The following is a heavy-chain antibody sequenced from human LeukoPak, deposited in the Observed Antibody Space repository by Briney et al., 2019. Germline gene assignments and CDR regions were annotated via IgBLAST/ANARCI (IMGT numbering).Heavy chain of an antibody. D-gene: IGHD3-9*01. CDR2: ISGSGGST. CDR1: GFTFSSYA. V-gene: IGHV3-23*01. CDR3: AKGSRDILTGYSPYYFDY. J-gene: IGHJ4*02. Sequence: PGGSLRLSCAASGFTFSSYAMSWVRQAPGKGLEWVSAISGSGGSTYYADSVKGRFTISRDNSKNTLYLQMNSLRAEDTAVYYCAKGSRDILTGYSPYYFDYWGQGTLVTVSS.